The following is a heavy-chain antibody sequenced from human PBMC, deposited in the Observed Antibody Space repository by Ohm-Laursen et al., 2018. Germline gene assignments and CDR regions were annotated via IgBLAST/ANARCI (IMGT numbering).Heavy chain of an antibody. CDR2: SRHKENNYST. CDR3: AKFNADYP. D-gene: IGHD4-17*01. J-gene: IGHJ4*02. V-gene: IGHV3-72*01. CDR1: GLTFSNSD. Sequence: SLRLSCSAPGLTFSNSDMTWVRQAPGKGLEWVGRSRHKENNYSTVYAASVRGRFTISRDESKNEMYLQMKSLKTGDTAVYYCAKFNADYPWGQGTLVSVSS.